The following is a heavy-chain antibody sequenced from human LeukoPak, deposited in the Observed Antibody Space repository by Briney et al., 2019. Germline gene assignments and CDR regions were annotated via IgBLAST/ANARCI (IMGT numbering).Heavy chain of an antibody. CDR3: ARQDSSGWYPDAFDI. Sequence: TSETLSLTCAVYGGSFSGYYWSWIRQPPGKGLEWIGEINHSGSTNYNPSLKSRVTISVDTSKNQFSLKLSSVTAADTAVYYCARQDSSGWYPDAFDIWGQGTMVTVSS. J-gene: IGHJ3*02. CDR2: INHSGST. D-gene: IGHD6-19*01. CDR1: GGSFSGYY. V-gene: IGHV4-34*01.